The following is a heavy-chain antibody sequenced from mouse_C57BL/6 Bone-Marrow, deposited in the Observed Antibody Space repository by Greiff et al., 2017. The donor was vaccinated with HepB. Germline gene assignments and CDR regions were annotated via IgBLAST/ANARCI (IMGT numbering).Heavy chain of an antibody. CDR1: GYTFTSYW. CDR2: IYPGNSDT. Sequence: EVQGVESGTVLARPGASVKMSCKTSGYTFTSYWMHWVKQRPGQGLDWIGAIYPGNSDTRYNQKFKVKAKLTAVTSASTAYMELSSLTNEDSAVYYWTRFAGYWYFGVWGTGTTVTVSS. CDR3: TRFAGYWYFGV. J-gene: IGHJ1*03. V-gene: IGHV1-5*01.